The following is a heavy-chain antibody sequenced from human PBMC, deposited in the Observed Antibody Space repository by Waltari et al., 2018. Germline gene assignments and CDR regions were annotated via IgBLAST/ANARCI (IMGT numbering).Heavy chain of an antibody. Sequence: EVQVVESGGGLVQPGGSLRLSCEASGFPFSSYEMPWVRQAPGRGLEWISSIDNSGSTMYYADSVKGRFTISRDNAKSSLFLQMNSLRAEDTAVYYCARPSTEYYYYYYYMDVWGKGTTVTVS. CDR2: IDNSGSTM. V-gene: IGHV3-48*03. CDR1: GFPFSSYE. J-gene: IGHJ6*03. CDR3: ARPSTEYYYYYYYMDV.